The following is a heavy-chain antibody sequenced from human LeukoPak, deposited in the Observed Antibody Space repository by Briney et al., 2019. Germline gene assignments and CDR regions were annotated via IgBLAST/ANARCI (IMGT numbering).Heavy chain of an antibody. CDR1: GFTFSSYA. D-gene: IGHD3-9*01. CDR3: AKIHWPNNDIIFDL. V-gene: IGHV3-23*01. CDR2: IKGSGDST. Sequence: GGSLRLSCAASGFTFSSYAMNWVRQAPGKGLEWVSTIKGSGDSTYYAVSVRGRFTITRENTQNTVYLQMNGLRAEDTAMYFCAKIHWPNNDIIFDLWGQGTLVTVSS. J-gene: IGHJ4*02.